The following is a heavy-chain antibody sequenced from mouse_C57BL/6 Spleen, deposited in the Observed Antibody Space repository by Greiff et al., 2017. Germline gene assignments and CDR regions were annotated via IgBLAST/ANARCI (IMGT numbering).Heavy chain of an antibody. D-gene: IGHD2-2*01. Sequence: VQLQQSGAELVRPGSSVKLSCKASGYTFTSYWMHWVKQRPIQGLEWIGNIDPSDSETHYNQKFKDKATLTVDKSSSTAYMQLSSLTSEDSAVYYCARGGYDVGFAYWGQGTLVTVSA. CDR1: GYTFTSYW. CDR3: ARGGYDVGFAY. CDR2: IDPSDSET. J-gene: IGHJ3*01. V-gene: IGHV1-52*01.